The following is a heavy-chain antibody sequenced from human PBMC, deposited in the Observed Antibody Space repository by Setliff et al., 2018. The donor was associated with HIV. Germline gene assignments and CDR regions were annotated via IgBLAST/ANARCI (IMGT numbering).Heavy chain of an antibody. J-gene: IGHJ3*02. CDR2: IYYSGST. Sequence: PSETLSLTCAVSGYSLSSDYYWGWIRQPPGKGLEWIGSIYYSGSTYYNPSLKSRVTISVDTSKNHFSLKLTSVTAADTAVYYCARAEMATIVAFDIWGQGTMVTVSS. CDR1: GYSLSSDYY. D-gene: IGHD5-12*01. CDR3: ARAEMATIVAFDI. V-gene: IGHV4-38-2*01.